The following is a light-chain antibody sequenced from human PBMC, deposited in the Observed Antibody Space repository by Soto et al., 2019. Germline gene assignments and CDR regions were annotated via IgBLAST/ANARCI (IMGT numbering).Light chain of an antibody. CDR1: QSVSSNY. CDR2: GAS. V-gene: IGKV3-20*01. J-gene: IGKJ2*01. CDR3: QQYGSSPLT. Sequence: EIVLTQSPDTLSLSPGERATLSCRASQSVSSNYVAWYQQKPGQAPRLLTHGASSRAAGVPDRFSGRGSGTDFTLIISRLEPEDFAVYICQQYGSSPLTFGQGTKLEIK.